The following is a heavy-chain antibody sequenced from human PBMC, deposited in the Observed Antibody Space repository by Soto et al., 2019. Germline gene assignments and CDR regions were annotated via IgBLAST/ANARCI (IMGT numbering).Heavy chain of an antibody. D-gene: IGHD2-2*01. J-gene: IGHJ4*02. Sequence: PGGSLRLSCAASGFTFSSYGMHWVRQAPGKGLEWVAVISYDGSNKYYADSVKGRFTISRDNSKNTLYLQMNSLRAEDTAVYYCAKEIPVVPVAPVGVDYWGQGTLVTVSS. CDR2: ISYDGSNK. CDR3: AKEIPVVPVAPVGVDY. CDR1: GFTFSSYG. V-gene: IGHV3-30*18.